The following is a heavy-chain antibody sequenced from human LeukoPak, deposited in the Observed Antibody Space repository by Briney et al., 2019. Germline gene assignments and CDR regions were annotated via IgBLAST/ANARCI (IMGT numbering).Heavy chain of an antibody. D-gene: IGHD4-17*01. CDR2: INPNSGGT. J-gene: IGHJ4*02. CDR1: GYTFTGYY. CDR3: ARDQGPDYAHDY. V-gene: IGHV1-2*02. Sequence: ASVKVSCKASGYTFTGYYMHWVRQAPGQGLEWMGWINPNSGGTNYAQKFQGRVTMTRDTSISTAYMELSRLRSDDTAVYYCARDQGPDYAHDYWGQGTLVTVSS.